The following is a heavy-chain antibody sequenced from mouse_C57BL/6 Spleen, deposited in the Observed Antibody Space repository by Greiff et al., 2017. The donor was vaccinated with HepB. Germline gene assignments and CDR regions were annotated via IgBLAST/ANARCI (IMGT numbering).Heavy chain of an antibody. Sequence: VQLQQSGPGLVKPSQSLSLTCSVTGYSITSGYYWNWIRQFPGNKLEWMGYISYDGSNNYNPSLKNRISITRDTSKNQFFLKLNSVTTEDTATYYCARVSGTSFAYWGQGTLVTVSA. CDR2: ISYDGSN. CDR1: GYSITSGYY. V-gene: IGHV3-6*01. CDR3: ARVSGTSFAY. J-gene: IGHJ3*01. D-gene: IGHD4-1*01.